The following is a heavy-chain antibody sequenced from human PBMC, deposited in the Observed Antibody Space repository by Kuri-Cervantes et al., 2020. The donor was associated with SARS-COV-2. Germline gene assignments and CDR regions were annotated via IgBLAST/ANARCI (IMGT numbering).Heavy chain of an antibody. CDR3: ARGGVVPAATVDY. D-gene: IGHD2-2*01. Sequence: ASVKVSCKAPETTFPDYDINWVRQATGQGLEWMGMVKTNSGNTLYAQIFQGRVTLTRDRSTSTAYMELSSLTSEDTAVYYCARGGVVPAATVDYWGQGTLVTVSS. CDR1: ETTFPDYD. V-gene: IGHV1-8*01. J-gene: IGHJ4*02. CDR2: VKTNSGNT.